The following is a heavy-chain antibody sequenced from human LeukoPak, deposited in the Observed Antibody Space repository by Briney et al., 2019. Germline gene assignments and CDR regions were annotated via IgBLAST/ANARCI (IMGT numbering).Heavy chain of an antibody. J-gene: IGHJ4*02. D-gene: IGHD3-10*01. Sequence: GGSLRLSCAASGFTVSSNYMSWVRQAPGKGPEWVSVIYSGGSTYYADSVKGRFTISRDNSKNTLYLLMNSLGAEDTAVYYCAREEWFGEFDYWGQGTLVTVSS. CDR3: AREEWFGEFDY. CDR2: IYSGGST. V-gene: IGHV3-66*01. CDR1: GFTVSSNY.